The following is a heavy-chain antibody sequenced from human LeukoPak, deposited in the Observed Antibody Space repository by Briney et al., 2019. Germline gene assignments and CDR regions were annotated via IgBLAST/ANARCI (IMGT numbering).Heavy chain of an antibody. CDR3: ARKDRMGAFDI. J-gene: IGHJ3*02. CDR2: INPSGGST. V-gene: IGHV1-46*01. Sequence: ASVKVSCKASGYTFTSYYMHWVRQAPGQGLEWMGIINPSGGSTSYAQKFQGRVTMTRDTSTSTVYMELSSLRSEDMAVYYCARKDRMGAFDIWGQGTMVTVSS. CDR1: GYTFTSYY. D-gene: IGHD1-26*01.